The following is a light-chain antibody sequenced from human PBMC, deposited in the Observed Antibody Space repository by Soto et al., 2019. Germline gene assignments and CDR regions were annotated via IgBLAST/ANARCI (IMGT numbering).Light chain of an antibody. CDR2: EVY. V-gene: IGLV2-8*01. CDR1: FNDVGGYNY. J-gene: IGLJ3*02. CDR3: SSYVGNNNLV. Sequence: QSALTQPPSASGSPGQSVTISCTGTFNDVGGYNYVSWYQQHPGKAPKVIIYEVYKRPSGVPDRFSGSKSGKTASLTVSGLQADDEADYYCSSYVGNNNLVFGGGTKLPVL.